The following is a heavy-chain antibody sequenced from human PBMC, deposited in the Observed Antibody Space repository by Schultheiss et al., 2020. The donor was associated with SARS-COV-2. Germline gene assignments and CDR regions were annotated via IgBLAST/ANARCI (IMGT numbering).Heavy chain of an antibody. Sequence: SETLSLTCTVSGGSISSSSYYWGWIRQPPGKGLEWIGSIYYSGSTYYNPSLKSRVTISVDTSKNQFSLKLSSVTAADTAVYYCASGRSECSSTSCYTPYYFDYWGQGTLVTVSS. V-gene: IGHV4-39*07. J-gene: IGHJ4*02. CDR3: ASGRSECSSTSCYTPYYFDY. CDR1: GGSISSSSYY. CDR2: IYYSGST. D-gene: IGHD2-2*02.